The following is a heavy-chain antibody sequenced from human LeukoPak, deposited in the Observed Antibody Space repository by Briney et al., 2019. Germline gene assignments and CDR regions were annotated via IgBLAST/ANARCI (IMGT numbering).Heavy chain of an antibody. V-gene: IGHV3-15*01. Sequence: KPGGSLRLSCAASGFTFSNAWMSWGRQAPGKGLEWVGRIKSKTDGGTTDYAAPVKGRFTISRDDSNNTLYLQMNSLKTEDTAVYYCTTRPLSPMVRGEGFDYWGQGTLVTVSS. CDR1: GFTFSNAW. CDR2: IKSKTDGGTT. CDR3: TTRPLSPMVRGEGFDY. D-gene: IGHD3-10*01. J-gene: IGHJ4*02.